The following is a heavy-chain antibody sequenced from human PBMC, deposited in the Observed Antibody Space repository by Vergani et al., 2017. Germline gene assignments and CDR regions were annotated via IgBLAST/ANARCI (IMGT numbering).Heavy chain of an antibody. J-gene: IGHJ4*02. Sequence: QVQLVQSGAEVKKPGSSVKVSCKASGGTFSSYAISWVRQAPGQGLEWMGGIIPIFVTAHYAQKFQGRVTITADESTSTAYLELSSLRSEDTAVYYCARGLGFRRLLGGDFDYWGQGTLVTVSS. CDR1: GGTFSSYA. D-gene: IGHD1-14*01. CDR2: IIPIFVTA. CDR3: ARGLGFRRLLGGDFDY. V-gene: IGHV1-69*13.